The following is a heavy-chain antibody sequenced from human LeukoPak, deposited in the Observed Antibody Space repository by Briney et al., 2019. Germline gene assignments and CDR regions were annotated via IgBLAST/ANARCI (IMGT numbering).Heavy chain of an antibody. CDR3: AKAKWFGESPFDY. CDR1: GFTFSSYA. Sequence: QPGGSLGLSCAASGFTFSSYAMSWVRQAPGKGLEWVSAISGSGGSTYYADSVKGRFTISRDNSKNTLYLQMSSLRAEDTAVYYCAKAKWFGESPFDYWGQGSLVTVSS. V-gene: IGHV3-23*01. J-gene: IGHJ4*02. D-gene: IGHD3-10*01. CDR2: ISGSGGST.